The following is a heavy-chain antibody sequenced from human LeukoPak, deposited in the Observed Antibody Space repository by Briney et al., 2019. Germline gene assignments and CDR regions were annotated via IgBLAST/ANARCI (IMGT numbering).Heavy chain of an antibody. CDR2: IYSGGST. Sequence: GGSLRLSCAASGFTVSSNYMSWVRQAPGKGLEWVSVIYSGGSTYYADSVKGRFTISRDNSKNSLYLQMNSLRTEDTALYYCAKPGHDSSGYYPGGEPAWGQGTLVTVSS. CDR3: AKPGHDSSGYYPGGEPA. V-gene: IGHV3-53*05. CDR1: GFTVSSNY. J-gene: IGHJ5*02. D-gene: IGHD3-22*01.